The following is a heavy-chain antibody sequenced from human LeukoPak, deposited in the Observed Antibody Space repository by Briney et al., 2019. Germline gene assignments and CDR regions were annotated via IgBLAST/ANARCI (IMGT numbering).Heavy chain of an antibody. V-gene: IGHV4-61*02. J-gene: IGHJ4*02. CDR1: GDSISSDDYY. Sequence: SQTLSLTCTVSGDSISSDDYYWSWIRQPAGKGLEWIGRFSASGNGNYNPSLKSRLTISLDTSKNQFSLKLTSVTAAATAVYYCARRTILTGSDYWGQGTLVTVSS. D-gene: IGHD3-9*01. CDR3: ARRTILTGSDY. CDR2: FSASGNG.